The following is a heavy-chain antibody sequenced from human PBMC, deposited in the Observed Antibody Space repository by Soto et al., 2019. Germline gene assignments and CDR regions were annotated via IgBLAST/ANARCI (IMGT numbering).Heavy chain of an antibody. CDR2: ISAYNGNT. J-gene: IGHJ6*02. CDR1: GYTFTSYG. V-gene: IGHV1-18*01. D-gene: IGHD2-2*01. CDR3: ARDGAWGVVVPAAYYGMDV. Sequence: QVQLVQSGAEVKKPGASVKVSCKASGYTFTSYGISWVRQAPGQGLEWMGWISAYNGNTNYAQKLQGRVTMTTDTSTSTAYMELRSLRSDGTAVYYWARDGAWGVVVPAAYYGMDVWGQGTTVTVSS.